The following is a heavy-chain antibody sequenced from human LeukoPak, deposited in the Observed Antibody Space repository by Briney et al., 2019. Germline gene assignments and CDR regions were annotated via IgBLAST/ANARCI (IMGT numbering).Heavy chain of an antibody. J-gene: IGHJ5*02. V-gene: IGHV1-69*04. CDR1: GGTFSSYA. Sequence: SVKVSCKASGGTFSSYAISWVRQAPGQGLEWMGRIIPIFGIANYAQKFQGRVTVTADKSTSTAYMELSSLRSEDTAVYYCAREQNWFDPWGQGTLVTVSS. CDR3: AREQNWFDP. CDR2: IIPIFGIA.